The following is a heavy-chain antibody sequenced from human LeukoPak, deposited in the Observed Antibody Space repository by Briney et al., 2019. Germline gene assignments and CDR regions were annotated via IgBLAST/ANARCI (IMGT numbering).Heavy chain of an antibody. J-gene: IGHJ5*02. CDR3: ARGASSWSRSIAVAGGRPRWFDP. CDR2: INHSGST. D-gene: IGHD6-19*01. V-gene: IGHV4-34*01. CDR1: GGSFSGYH. Sequence: SETLSLTCAVYGGSFSGYHWSWIRQPPGKGLEWIGEINHSGSTNYNLSLKSRVTISVDTSKNQFSLKLSSVTAADTAVYYCARGASSWSRSIAVAGGRPRWFDPWGQGTLVTVSS.